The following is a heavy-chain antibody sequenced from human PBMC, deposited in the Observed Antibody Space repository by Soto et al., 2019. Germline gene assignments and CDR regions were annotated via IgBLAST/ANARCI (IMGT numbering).Heavy chain of an antibody. Sequence: QMQLVESGGGLVKPGGSLRLSCAASDFTFSDYLMSWIRQAPGRGLEWISYITNDGTVTSYADSVKGRFTISRDNDKNTLYLQMNRLRADDTALYYCATVGSCSSATCYFDYFDLWGQGTRVTVSS. V-gene: IGHV3-11*01. CDR1: DFTFSDYL. D-gene: IGHD2-2*01. CDR2: ITNDGTVT. J-gene: IGHJ4*02. CDR3: ATVGSCSSATCYFDYFDL.